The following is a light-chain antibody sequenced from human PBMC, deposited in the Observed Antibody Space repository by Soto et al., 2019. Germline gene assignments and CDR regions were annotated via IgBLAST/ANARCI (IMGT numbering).Light chain of an antibody. Sequence: ETVLTQSPGTLSLSPGERATLFCRASRSVSSSYLAWYQQKPGQAPRLLIYGASSRATGIPDRFSGSGSGTDFTLTISRLEPEDVAVYYCQQYVNSPPSWTFGQRTKVEIK. CDR1: RSVSSSY. CDR3: QQYVNSPPSWT. V-gene: IGKV3-20*01. J-gene: IGKJ1*01. CDR2: GAS.